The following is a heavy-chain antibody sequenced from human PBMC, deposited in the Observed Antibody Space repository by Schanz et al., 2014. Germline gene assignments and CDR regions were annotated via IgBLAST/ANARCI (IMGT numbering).Heavy chain of an antibody. CDR1: GYTFTSYD. D-gene: IGHD4-17*01. CDR2: MNPNSGNP. V-gene: IGHV1-8*01. J-gene: IGHJ5*01. Sequence: QVQLIQSGAEVKKPGASVKVSCTASGYTFTSYDINWVRQAPGQGLEWLGWMNPNSGNPGFAQKFRGRVTMTRNTSMSTAYIELHILTSEDTAVYYCARSPGDFPGWFDSWGQGTLIAVSS. CDR3: ARSPGDFPGWFDS.